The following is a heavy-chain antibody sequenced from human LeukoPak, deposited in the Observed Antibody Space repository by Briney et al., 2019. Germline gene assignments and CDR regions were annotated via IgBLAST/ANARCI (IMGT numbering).Heavy chain of an antibody. J-gene: IGHJ5*02. CDR2: ISGYNGNT. CDR1: GATLNSHG. Sequence: ASVKVSCKASGATLNSHGVNWVRQAPGQGLEWMGWISGYNGNTNYARKVQGRVTLTRDASTSTAYMELRNLRFDDTAIYFCARANMVFGVDIEQNWFDLWGQGTRVIV. CDR3: ARANMVFGVDIEQNWFDL. V-gene: IGHV1-18*01. D-gene: IGHD3-3*01.